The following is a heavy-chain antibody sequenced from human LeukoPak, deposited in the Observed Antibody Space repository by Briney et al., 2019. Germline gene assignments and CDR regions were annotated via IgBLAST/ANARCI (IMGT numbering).Heavy chain of an antibody. J-gene: IGHJ4*02. CDR3: ARDVRSQGAVAGFDY. CDR1: GGSISSSNW. CDR2: IYHSGST. Sequence: SGPLSLTCAVSGGSISSSNWWSWVRPPPGKGLEWIGEIYHSGSTNYNPSLKSRVTISVDKSKNQFSLKLSSVTAADTAVYYCARDVRSQGAVAGFDYWGQGTLVTVSS. D-gene: IGHD6-19*01. V-gene: IGHV4-4*02.